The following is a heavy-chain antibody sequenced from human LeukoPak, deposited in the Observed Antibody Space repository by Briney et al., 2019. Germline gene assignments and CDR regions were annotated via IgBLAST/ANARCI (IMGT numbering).Heavy chain of an antibody. CDR3: AKEHYDILTGYSGHAFDI. D-gene: IGHD3-9*01. Sequence: GGSLRLSCTASGFIFRSHGMHWVRQAPGKGLEWVAFIRNDGSNHYYADSVKGPFTISRDNSKNTLYLQMNSLRAEDTAVYYCAKEHYDILTGYSGHAFDIWGQGTMVTVSS. V-gene: IGHV3-30*02. J-gene: IGHJ3*02. CDR1: GFIFRSHG. CDR2: IRNDGSNH.